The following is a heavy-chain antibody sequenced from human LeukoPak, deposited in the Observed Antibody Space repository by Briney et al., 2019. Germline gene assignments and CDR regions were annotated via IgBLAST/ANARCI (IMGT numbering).Heavy chain of an antibody. Sequence: SETLSLTCTVSGGSINTKTHYWACIRQTPGKGLEWIGSVFYNGNTCYNPSLKSRVTISVDTSKNQFSLRLTSVTAADTAVYYCAKHGEDDSGYYADFFDHYGQGTLVTVSS. CDR3: AKHGEDDSGYYADFFDH. J-gene: IGHJ4*02. CDR2: VFYNGNT. V-gene: IGHV4-39*01. CDR1: GGSINTKTHY. D-gene: IGHD3-22*01.